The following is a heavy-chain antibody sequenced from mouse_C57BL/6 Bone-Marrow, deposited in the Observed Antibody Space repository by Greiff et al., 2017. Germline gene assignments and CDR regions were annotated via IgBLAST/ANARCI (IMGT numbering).Heavy chain of an antibody. Sequence: EVQVVESGGDLVKPGGSLKLSCAASGFTFSSYGMSWVRQTPDKRLEWVATISSGGSYTYYPDSVKGRFTISRDNAKNTLYLQMSSLKSEDTAMYYCARDWDGGDAMDYWGQGTSVTVSS. D-gene: IGHD4-1*01. CDR1: GFTFSSYG. CDR3: ARDWDGGDAMDY. J-gene: IGHJ4*01. V-gene: IGHV5-6*01. CDR2: ISSGGSYT.